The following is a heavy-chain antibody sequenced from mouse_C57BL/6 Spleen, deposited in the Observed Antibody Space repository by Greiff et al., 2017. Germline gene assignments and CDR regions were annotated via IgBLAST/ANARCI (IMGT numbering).Heavy chain of an antibody. CDR2: FHPYNDDT. J-gene: IGHJ4*01. Sequence: QVQLKESGAELVKPGASVKMSCKASGYTFTTYPIEWMKQNHGKSLEWIGNFHPYNDDTKYNEKFKGKATLTVEKSSSTVYLELSRLTSDDSAVYYCAILDYYGSSYAMDYWGQGTSVTVSS. CDR1: GYTFTTYP. V-gene: IGHV1-47*01. D-gene: IGHD1-1*01. CDR3: AILDYYGSSYAMDY.